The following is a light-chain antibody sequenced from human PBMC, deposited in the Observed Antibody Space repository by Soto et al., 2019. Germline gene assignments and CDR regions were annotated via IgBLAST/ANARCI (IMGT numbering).Light chain of an antibody. Sequence: QSVLTQPPSVSDAPRQRVTISCSGSSSNIGNNGVNWYQQFPGKAPKLLIYYDDLLPSGISDRFSGSKSGTSASLAISGLQSEDEADYYCATWDDSLNGPVFGGGTKLTVL. CDR1: SSNIGNNG. CDR3: ATWDDSLNGPV. J-gene: IGLJ2*01. CDR2: YDD. V-gene: IGLV1-36*01.